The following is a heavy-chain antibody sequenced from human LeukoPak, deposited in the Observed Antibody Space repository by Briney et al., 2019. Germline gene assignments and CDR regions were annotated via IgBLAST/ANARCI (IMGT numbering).Heavy chain of an antibody. CDR1: GFTFSSYA. Sequence: PGGSLRLSCAASGFTFSSYAMSWVRQAPGKGLEWVSDIGATGGSTDYADYVKGRFTISRDNSKGMLYLQMNSLRAEDTAVYYCAKERDYHGAFDYWGQGTLVTVSS. CDR3: AKERDYHGAFDY. V-gene: IGHV3-23*01. J-gene: IGHJ4*02. CDR2: IGATGGST. D-gene: IGHD4-11*01.